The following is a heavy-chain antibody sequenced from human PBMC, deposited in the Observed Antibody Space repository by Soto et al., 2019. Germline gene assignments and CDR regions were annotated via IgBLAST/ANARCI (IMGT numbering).Heavy chain of an antibody. D-gene: IGHD2-2*01. CDR2: INVINGNA. V-gene: IGHV1-3*01. CDR3: AARADCTSNSCYRYFDY. CDR1: GYTFTSYD. J-gene: IGHJ4*02. Sequence: ASVKVSCKASGYTFTSYDMHWVRQAPGQRLEWMGRINVINGNAYYSQRFQGRVTMTTDTSTCTAYMELRSLRSDDTAVYYCAARADCTSNSCYRYFDYWGQGTLVTVSS.